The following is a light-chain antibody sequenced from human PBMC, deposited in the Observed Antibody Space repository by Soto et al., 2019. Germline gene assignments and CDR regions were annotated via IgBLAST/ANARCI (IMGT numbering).Light chain of an antibody. V-gene: IGLV2-8*01. CDR1: GGDIGTYQY. CDR3: TSYAGSSNWV. CDR2: EVS. Sequence: QSALTQPPSASGSPGQSVTISCTGTGGDIGTYQYVSWYQQHPGQAPKLIIYEVSKRPSGVPGRFFGSKSGNTASLTVSGLQSEDEADYYCTSYAGSSNWVFGGGTKLTVL. J-gene: IGLJ3*02.